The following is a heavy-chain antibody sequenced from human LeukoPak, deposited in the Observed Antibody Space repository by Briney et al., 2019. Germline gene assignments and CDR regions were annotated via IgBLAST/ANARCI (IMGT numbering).Heavy chain of an antibody. CDR3: ARDHAYAFDI. CDR2: IGGGGSPI. Sequence: GGSLRLSCAASGFTFTTYSMNWVRPAPGKGLEWVSYIGGGGSPIYYADSVKGRFTISRDNAKNSLYLQMNSLRDEDTAVYYCARDHAYAFDIRGQGTMVTVSS. D-gene: IGHD2-2*01. CDR1: GFTFTTYS. J-gene: IGHJ3*02. V-gene: IGHV3-48*02.